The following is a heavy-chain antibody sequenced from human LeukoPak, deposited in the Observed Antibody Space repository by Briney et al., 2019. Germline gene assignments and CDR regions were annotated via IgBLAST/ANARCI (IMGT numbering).Heavy chain of an antibody. CDR3: ARGKDIVVVVAANYYGMDV. D-gene: IGHD2-15*01. J-gene: IGHJ6*02. CDR2: ISSSSSYI. Sequence: GGSLRLSCAASGFTLSSYSMNWVRQAPGKGLEWVSSISSSSSYIYYADSVKGRFTIPRDNAKNSLYLQMNSLRAEDTAVYYCARGKDIVVVVAANYYGMDVWGQGTTVTVSS. CDR1: GFTLSSYS. V-gene: IGHV3-21*01.